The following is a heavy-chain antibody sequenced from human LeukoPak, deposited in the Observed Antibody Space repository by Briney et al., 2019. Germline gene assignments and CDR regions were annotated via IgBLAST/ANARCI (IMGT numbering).Heavy chain of an antibody. CDR3: ARDKSRDGPNFGLGWFDP. CDR2: INSDGSST. Sequence: GGSLRLSCAASGFTFSSYWMHWVRQAPGKGLVWVSRINSDGSSTSYADSVKGRFTISRDNAKNTLYLQMNSLRAEDTAVYYCARDKSRDGPNFGLGWFDPWGQGTLVTVSS. J-gene: IGHJ5*02. D-gene: IGHD5-24*01. V-gene: IGHV3-74*01. CDR1: GFTFSSYW.